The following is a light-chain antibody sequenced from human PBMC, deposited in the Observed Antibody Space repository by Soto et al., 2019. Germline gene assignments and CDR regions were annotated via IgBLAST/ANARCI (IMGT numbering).Light chain of an antibody. V-gene: IGLV2-14*01. J-gene: IGLJ1*01. CDR1: SSDVGGYTY. CDR2: EVS. CDR3: SSYTSSDTFV. Sequence: QSALTQPASVSGSPGQSITISCTGTSSDVGGYTYVSWYQQHPGKAPQLMIYEVSNRPSGVSNRFSGSKSGNTASLTISGLQADDEADYYCSSYTSSDTFVFGTGTKVTAL.